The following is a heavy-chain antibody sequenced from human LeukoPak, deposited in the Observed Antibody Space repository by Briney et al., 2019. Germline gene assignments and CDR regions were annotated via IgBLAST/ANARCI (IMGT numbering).Heavy chain of an antibody. V-gene: IGHV4-34*01. D-gene: IGHD6-19*01. CDR2: INHSGST. CDR3: AIKRGWLVRNPIDY. CDR1: GGSFSGYY. Sequence: SETLSLTCAVYGGSFSGYYWSWIRQPPGKGLEWIGEINHSGSTNYNPSLKSRVTISVDTSKNQFSLKLSSVTAADTAVYYCAIKRGWLVRNPIDYWGQGTLVTVSS. J-gene: IGHJ4*02.